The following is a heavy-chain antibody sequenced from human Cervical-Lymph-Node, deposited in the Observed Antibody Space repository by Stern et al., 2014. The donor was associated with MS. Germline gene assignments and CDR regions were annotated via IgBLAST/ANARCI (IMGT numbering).Heavy chain of an antibody. CDR1: GFTFDDYA. CDR3: ARDITGSSAYFAY. Sequence: EVQLVESGGDLVQPGRSLRLSCAAFGFTFDDYAMPWVRQAPGKGLEWVAGISWNSGTIGYADSVKGRFTTSRDNAYSSLYLQMNSLRPEDTALYYCARDITGSSAYFAYWGQGTLGTVSS. V-gene: IGHV3-9*01. J-gene: IGHJ4*02. CDR2: ISWNSGTI. D-gene: IGHD1-14*01.